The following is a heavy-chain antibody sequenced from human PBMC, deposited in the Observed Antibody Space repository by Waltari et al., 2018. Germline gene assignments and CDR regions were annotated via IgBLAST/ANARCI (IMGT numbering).Heavy chain of an antibody. J-gene: IGHJ5*02. CDR1: GGSISSSSYY. V-gene: IGHV4-39*01. CDR2: IYYSGST. D-gene: IGHD6-19*01. CDR3: ARRVAVGWFDP. Sequence: QLQLQESGPGLVKPSETLSLTCTVSGGSISSSSYYWGWIRQPPGKGLEWIGSIYYSGSTYYNPSLKGRVTISVDTSKNQFSLKLSSVTAADTAVYYCARRVAVGWFDPWGQGTLVTVSS.